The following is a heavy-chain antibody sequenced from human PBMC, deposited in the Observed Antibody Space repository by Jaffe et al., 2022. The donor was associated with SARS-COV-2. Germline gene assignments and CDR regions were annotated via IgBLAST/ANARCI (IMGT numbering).Heavy chain of an antibody. CDR2: ITSSSTDI. D-gene: IGHD2-21*01. CDR3: ARDVVPTIFYYYYMDV. V-gene: IGHV3-21*01. CDR1: GFSFNTYS. J-gene: IGHJ6*03. Sequence: EVQLVESGGGLVKPGGSLRLSCAASGFSFNTYSMNWVRQAPGRGLQLVSSITSSSTDIYYADSVKGRFTISRDNGKNVLYLHMSSLRAEDTAVYYCARDVVPTIFYYYYMDVWGKGTTVAVSS.